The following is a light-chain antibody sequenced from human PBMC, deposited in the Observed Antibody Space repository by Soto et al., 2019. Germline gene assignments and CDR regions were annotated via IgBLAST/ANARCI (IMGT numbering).Light chain of an antibody. CDR2: AAS. Sequence: DIQMTQSPSSLSASVGDRVTITCRASQSISSYLNWYQQKPGKAPKLLISAASNLQSGVPSRFSGSGSGTDFTLTISRLQPEDFATYFCQQSYSTPCTFGRGTKLEIK. CDR1: QSISSY. CDR3: QQSYSTPCT. V-gene: IGKV1-39*01. J-gene: IGKJ2*02.